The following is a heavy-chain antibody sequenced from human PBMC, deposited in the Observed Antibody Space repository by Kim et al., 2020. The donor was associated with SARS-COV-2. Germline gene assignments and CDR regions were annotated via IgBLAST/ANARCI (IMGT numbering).Heavy chain of an antibody. D-gene: IGHD6-13*01. V-gene: IGHV3-7*01. CDR2: IKQDGSEK. CDR1: GFTFSSYW. CDR3: ARLRSSYYYYYYMDV. J-gene: IGHJ6*03. Sequence: GGSLRLSCAASGFTFSSYWMSWVRQAPGKGLEWVANIKQDGSEKYYVDSVKGRFTISRDNAKNSLYLQMNSLRAEDTAVYYCARLRSSYYYYYYMDVWGKGTTVTVSS.